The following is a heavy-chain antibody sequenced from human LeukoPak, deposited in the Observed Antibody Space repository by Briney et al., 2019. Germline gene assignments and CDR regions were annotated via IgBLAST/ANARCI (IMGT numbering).Heavy chain of an antibody. J-gene: IGHJ3*01. CDR3: AKDYSLRRNGYNDGVGLFHV. D-gene: IGHD5-24*01. Sequence: GGSLRLSCGVSGFTLTSNAMSWVRQAPGKGLEWVSGISGSGGSTIYADSVKGRFTISRDNSKNTLVLQMNRLRAEDTAVYYCAKDYSLRRNGYNDGVGLFHVRGQGTKVTVPS. V-gene: IGHV3-23*01. CDR1: GFTLTSNA. CDR2: ISGSGGST.